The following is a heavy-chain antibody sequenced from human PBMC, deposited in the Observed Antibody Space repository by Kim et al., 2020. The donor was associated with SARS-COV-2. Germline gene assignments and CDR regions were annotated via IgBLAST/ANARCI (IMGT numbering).Heavy chain of an antibody. Sequence: GGSLRLSCAASGFSFSLYAMHWVRQAPGKGLEWVAHISYDGMNEYYAESVRGRFTISRDNSKNTLFLLMNNLKVEDTALYYCAGGARSCDIWGQGTMVT. CDR2: ISYDGMNE. V-gene: IGHV3-30*04. J-gene: IGHJ3*02. CDR3: AGGARSCDI. CDR1: GFSFSLYA.